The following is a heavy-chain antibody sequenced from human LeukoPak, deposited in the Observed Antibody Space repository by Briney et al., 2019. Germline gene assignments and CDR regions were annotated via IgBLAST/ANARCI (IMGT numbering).Heavy chain of an antibody. D-gene: IGHD6-13*01. CDR1: GGSISSSGYY. Sequence: PSETLSLTCTVSGGSISSSGYYWGWIRQPPGKGLEWIGSIYYSGSTYYNPSLKSRVTISVDTSKNQFSLRLSSVTAADTAVYYCASARAAAGQYYFDYWGQGALVTVSS. CDR3: ASARAAAGQYYFDY. J-gene: IGHJ4*02. V-gene: IGHV4-39*01. CDR2: IYYSGST.